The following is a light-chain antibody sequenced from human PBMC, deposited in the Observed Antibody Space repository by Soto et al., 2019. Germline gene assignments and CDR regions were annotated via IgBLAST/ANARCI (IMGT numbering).Light chain of an antibody. CDR2: EVN. Sequence: QSVLTQPPSASGSPGQSVTTSCTGSTSDVGGYEYVSWYQQHPGKAPKLMIFEVNKRPSGVPNRFSGSKSGNTASLTVSGLQSEDEASYYCSSFAGANIWVFGGGTKLTVL. J-gene: IGLJ3*02. CDR3: SSFAGANIWV. V-gene: IGLV2-8*01. CDR1: TSDVGGYEY.